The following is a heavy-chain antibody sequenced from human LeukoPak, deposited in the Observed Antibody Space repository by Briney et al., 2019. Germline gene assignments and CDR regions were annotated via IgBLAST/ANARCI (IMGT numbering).Heavy chain of an antibody. J-gene: IGHJ5*02. D-gene: IGHD6-13*01. V-gene: IGHV1-18*01. CDR3: AREGVIAAAGTGWFDP. CDR1: GYTFTSYG. Sequence: GASVKVSCKASGYTFTSYGISWVRQAPGQGLEWMGWISAYNGNTNYAQKLQGRVTMTTDTSTSTAYMELRSLRSDDTAVYYCAREGVIAAAGTGWFDPWGQGTLVTVSS. CDR2: ISAYNGNT.